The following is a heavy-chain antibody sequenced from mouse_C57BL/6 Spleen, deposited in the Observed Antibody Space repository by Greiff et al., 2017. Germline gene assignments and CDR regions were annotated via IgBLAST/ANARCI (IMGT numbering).Heavy chain of an antibody. Sequence: QVQLQQPGTELVKPGASVKLSCKASGYTFTSYWMHWVKQRPGQGLEWIGNINPSNGGTNYNEKFKSKATLTVYKSSSTAYMQLSSLTSEDSAVYYCARSSRSLWYFDVWGTGTTVTVSS. J-gene: IGHJ1*03. CDR1: GYTFTSYW. CDR2: INPSNGGT. V-gene: IGHV1-53*01. CDR3: ARSSRSLWYFDV. D-gene: IGHD3-3*01.